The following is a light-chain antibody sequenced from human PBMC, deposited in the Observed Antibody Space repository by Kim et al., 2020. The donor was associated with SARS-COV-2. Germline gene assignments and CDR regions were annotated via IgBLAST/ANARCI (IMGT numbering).Light chain of an antibody. CDR2: DVS. CDR1: SRDVGGYNY. V-gene: IGLV2-14*03. CDR3: SSYTSSSTLV. Sequence: QLITISCTGTSRDVGGYNYVSWYQQHPGKAPKLMIYDVSNRPSEVSNRFSGSKSGNTASLTISGLQAEDEADYYCSSYTSSSTLVFGSGTKVTVL. J-gene: IGLJ1*01.